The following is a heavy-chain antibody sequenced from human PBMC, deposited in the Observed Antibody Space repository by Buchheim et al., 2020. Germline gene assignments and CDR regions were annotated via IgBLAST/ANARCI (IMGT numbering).Heavy chain of an antibody. V-gene: IGHV4-4*02. CDR1: GGSITSSHW. D-gene: IGHD2-2*01. CDR3: ARDPSSSATFDS. CDR2: IYHTGST. Sequence: QVQLQESGPGLVKPSGTLSLTCAVSGGSITSSHWWTWVRQPPGKGLEWIGEIYHTGSTNYRPSLASRVTILVARSKNQFSLTLRSVTAADTGFYYCARDPSSSATFDSWGQGTL. J-gene: IGHJ5*01.